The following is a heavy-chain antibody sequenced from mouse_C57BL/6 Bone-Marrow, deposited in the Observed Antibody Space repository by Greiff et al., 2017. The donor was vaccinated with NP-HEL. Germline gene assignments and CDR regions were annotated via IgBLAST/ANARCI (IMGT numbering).Heavy chain of an antibody. CDR3: ADGYFYY. V-gene: IGHV1-26*01. CDR1: GSTFTDYY. CDR2: INPTNGGP. D-gene: IGHD2-3*01. Sequence: VQLQQSGPELVKPGASVKISCKASGSTFTDYYMNWVRQSHGKSLEWFGYINPTNGGPSYNQKFKGKATLTVDKSSSTAYMELRSLTSEDSAVYYCADGYFYYWGQGTTLTVSS. J-gene: IGHJ2*01.